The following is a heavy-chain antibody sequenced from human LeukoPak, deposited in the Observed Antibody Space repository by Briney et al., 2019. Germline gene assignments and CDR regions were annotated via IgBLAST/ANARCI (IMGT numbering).Heavy chain of an antibody. D-gene: IGHD1-7*01. CDR2: ISYDGSNK. J-gene: IGHJ6*03. CDR3: ARDPNWNYLQYYYYYYMDV. CDR1: GFTFSDYW. Sequence: PGGSLRLSCAASGFTFSDYWIDWVRQAPGKGLEWVAVISYDGSNKYYADSVKGRFTVSRDNSKNTLYLQMNSLRAEDTAVYYCARDPNWNYLQYYYYYYMDVWGKGTTVTVSS. V-gene: IGHV3-30-3*01.